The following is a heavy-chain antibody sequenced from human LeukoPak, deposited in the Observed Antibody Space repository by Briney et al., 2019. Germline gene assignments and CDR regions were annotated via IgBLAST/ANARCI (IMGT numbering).Heavy chain of an antibody. CDR1: GFTFSSYG. Sequence: PGGTLRLSCAASGFTFSSYGMSWVRQAPGKGLEWVSAISGSGGSTYYADSVKGRFTISRDNSKNTLYLQMNSLRAEDTAVYYCAKMNYVWGSYRFVPFDYWGQGALVTVSS. V-gene: IGHV3-23*01. CDR3: AKMNYVWGSYRFVPFDY. J-gene: IGHJ4*02. CDR2: ISGSGGST. D-gene: IGHD3-16*02.